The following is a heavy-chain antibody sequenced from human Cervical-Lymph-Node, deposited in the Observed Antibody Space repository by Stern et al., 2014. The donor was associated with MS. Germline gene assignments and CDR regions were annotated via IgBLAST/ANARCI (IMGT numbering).Heavy chain of an antibody. D-gene: IGHD3-16*01. CDR1: GFALSGSGVG. CDR2: LYWDDDK. CDR3: AYRGRTGSFDS. Sequence: VTLKESGPPLVKPTQTLTLTCTFSGFALSGSGVGVGWIRQPPGKGLEWLALLYWDDDKRYSPSLQSRLTLIKDPSKSQVVLTMTNVDPVDTGTYYCAYRGRTGSFDSWGQGALVTVSS. J-gene: IGHJ4*02. V-gene: IGHV2-5*02.